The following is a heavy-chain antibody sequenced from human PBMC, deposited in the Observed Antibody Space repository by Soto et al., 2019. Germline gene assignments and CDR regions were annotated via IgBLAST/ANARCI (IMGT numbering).Heavy chain of an antibody. CDR1: GGSMNSYC. J-gene: IGHJ6*02. D-gene: IGHD2-2*01. Sequence: SETLSLTCTVSGGSMNSYCWSWIRQPPGKGLEWIGYIYYSGSTNYNPSLKSRVTISVDTSKNQFSLKLSSVTAADTAVYYCARLGVPARVDYYYYGMDVWGQGTTVTVSS. CDR2: IYYSGST. V-gene: IGHV4-59*01. CDR3: ARLGVPARVDYYYYGMDV.